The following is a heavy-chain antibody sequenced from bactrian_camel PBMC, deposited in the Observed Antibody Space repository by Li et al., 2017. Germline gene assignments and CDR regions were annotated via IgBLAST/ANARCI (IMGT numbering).Heavy chain of an antibody. CDR2: IDRFGGT. D-gene: IGHD3*01. CDR1: GVSITTYSRYC. V-gene: IGHV3S55*01. Sequence: HVQLVESGGGSVQAGGSLRLSCAVSGVSITTYSRYCMGWFRQAPGKEREGVAVIDRFGGTSYADSVKGRFTISEDNAKNLYLQMNSLKPEDTAMYYCAAPWYDCNSAAALRFGYWG. CDR3: AAPWYDCNSAAALRFGY. J-gene: IGHJ6*01.